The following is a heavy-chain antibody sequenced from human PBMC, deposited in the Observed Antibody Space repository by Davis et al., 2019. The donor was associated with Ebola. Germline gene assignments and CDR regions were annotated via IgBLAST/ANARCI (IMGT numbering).Heavy chain of an antibody. J-gene: IGHJ4*02. CDR1: GFTVSGKF. V-gene: IGHV3-74*01. Sequence: PGGSLRLSCAASGFTVSGKFMSWVRQAPGKGLVWLSRIDSDGRTRDYADSVKGRFTISRDNGNSTLYLQMSSLRVDDTAIYFCVRGGTHLGDMEYYVPDYWGQGALVTVSS. CDR3: VRGGTHLGDMEYYVPDY. D-gene: IGHD3-10*02. CDR2: IDSDGRTR.